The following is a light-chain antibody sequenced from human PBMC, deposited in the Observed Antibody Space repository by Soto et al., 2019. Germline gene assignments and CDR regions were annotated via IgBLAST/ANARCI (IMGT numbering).Light chain of an antibody. Sequence: EIVLTQSPATLSLSPGERATLSCRASQSVSGYLGWYQQKPGQAARLLVYADSNRGTGIPARFSGGGSGRVFTLTLSSLDPAEFSVYYCQRRYNWAFTFGQGTRLEIK. V-gene: IGKV3-11*02. CDR2: ADS. J-gene: IGKJ5*01. CDR1: QSVSGY. CDR3: QRRYNWAFT.